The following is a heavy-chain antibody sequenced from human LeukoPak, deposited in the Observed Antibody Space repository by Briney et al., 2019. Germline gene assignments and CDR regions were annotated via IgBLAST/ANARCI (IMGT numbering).Heavy chain of an antibody. D-gene: IGHD3-3*01. CDR1: GSTFDDYT. V-gene: IGHV3-43*01. J-gene: IGHJ6*02. CDR3: AKGDFWSGPGDYGMDV. Sequence: GGSLRLSCAASGSTFDDYTMHWVRQAPGKGLEWVSLISWDGGSTYYADSVKGRFTISRDNSKNSLYLQMNSLRTEDTALYYCAKGDFWSGPGDYGMDVWGQGTTVTVSS. CDR2: ISWDGGST.